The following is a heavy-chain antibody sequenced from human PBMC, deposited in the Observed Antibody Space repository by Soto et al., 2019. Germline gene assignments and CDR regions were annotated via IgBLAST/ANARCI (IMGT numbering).Heavy chain of an antibody. CDR1: GFTFSSYE. CDR3: ARDLRGSPPRGDAFDI. D-gene: IGHD3-10*01. CDR2: ISSSGSTI. V-gene: IGHV3-48*03. Sequence: GGSLRLSCAASGFTFSSYEMNWVRQAPGKGLEWVSYISSSGSTIYYADYVKGRFTISRDNAKNSLYLQMNSLRAEDTAVYYCARDLRGSPPRGDAFDIWGQGTMVTVSS. J-gene: IGHJ3*02.